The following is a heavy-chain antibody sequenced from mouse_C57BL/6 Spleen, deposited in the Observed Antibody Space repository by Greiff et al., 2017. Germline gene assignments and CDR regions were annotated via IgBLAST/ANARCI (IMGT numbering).Heavy chain of an antibody. V-gene: IGHV1-43*01. CDR2: INPSTGGT. Sequence: VQLQQSGPELVKPGASVKISCKASGYSFTGYYMHWEKQSSEKSLEWIGEINPSTGGTSYNQKFKGKATLTVDKSSSTAYMQLKSLTSEDSAVYYCARSGYDYAMDYWGQGTSVTVSS. CDR3: ARSGYDYAMDY. D-gene: IGHD2-2*01. J-gene: IGHJ4*01. CDR1: GYSFTGYY.